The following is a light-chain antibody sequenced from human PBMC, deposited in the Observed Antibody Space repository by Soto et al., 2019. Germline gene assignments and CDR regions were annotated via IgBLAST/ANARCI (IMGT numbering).Light chain of an antibody. J-gene: IGLJ3*02. CDR3: GAHAGSNTWV. CDR2: EVN. Sequence: QSALTQSPSASASPGQSLTISCTGNSGDIGAYNYVSWYQQHPGKAPKLIIYEVNKRPAGVPDRFSGSKSGITASLTVSGLQADDEADYYCGAHAGSNTWVFGGGTKLTVL. CDR1: SGDIGAYNY. V-gene: IGLV2-8*01.